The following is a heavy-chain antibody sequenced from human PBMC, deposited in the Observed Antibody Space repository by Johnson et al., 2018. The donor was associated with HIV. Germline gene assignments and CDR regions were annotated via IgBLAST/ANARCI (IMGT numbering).Heavy chain of an antibody. D-gene: IGHD7-27*01. CDR1: GFTFTTYA. Sequence: QVQLVESGGGVVQPGRSLRLSCAASGFTFTTYAMHWVRQAPGKGLEWVAVISYDGSNKYYADSVKGRFTISRDNSKNTLYIQMNSLRAEDTAVYYCARDALESPWGFDIWGQGTLVTVSS. CDR2: ISYDGSNK. CDR3: ARDALESPWGFDI. J-gene: IGHJ3*02. V-gene: IGHV3-30*14.